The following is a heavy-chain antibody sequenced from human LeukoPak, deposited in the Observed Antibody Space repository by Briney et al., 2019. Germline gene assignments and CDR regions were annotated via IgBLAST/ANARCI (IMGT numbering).Heavy chain of an antibody. CDR3: AKGALYYYGSGSSYSDY. J-gene: IGHJ4*02. D-gene: IGHD3-10*01. CDR1: GFTFSSYA. CDR2: ISGSGGST. V-gene: IGHV3-23*01. Sequence: GGSLRLSCAASGFTFSSYAMSWVRQAPGKGLEWVSAISGSGGSTYYADSVKGRFTISRDNSKNTLYLQMNSLRAEDTAVYYCAKGALYYYGSGSSYSDYWGQGTLVTVSS.